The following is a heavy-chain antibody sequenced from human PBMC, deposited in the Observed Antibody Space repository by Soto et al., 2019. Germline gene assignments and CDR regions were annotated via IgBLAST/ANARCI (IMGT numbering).Heavy chain of an antibody. CDR2: ISAYNGNT. Sequence: ASVKVSCKASTYNFKTLIISWVRQAPGQGLEWGGWISAYNGNTQYGLKFHDRVTMTTDTATTTAYLELRSLTTDDTALYFCARNHDFWIGVGGGMDVWGQGTTVTVSS. CDR3: ARNHDFWIGVGGGMDV. D-gene: IGHD3-3*01. J-gene: IGHJ6*02. V-gene: IGHV1-18*01. CDR1: TYNFKTLI.